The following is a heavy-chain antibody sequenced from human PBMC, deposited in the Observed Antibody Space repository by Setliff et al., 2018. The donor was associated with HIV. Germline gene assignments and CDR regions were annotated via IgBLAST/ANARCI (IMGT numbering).Heavy chain of an antibody. Sequence: ASVKVSCKASGHSFTTYFLHWVRQAPGQGLEWMGMINPSGGEPSYAQRFQGRVTMTRDTSTSTVFMDLSSLRSEDTAVYYCARDAFDYTAYYYSYMDVWGKGTTVTVS. CDR2: INPSGGEP. J-gene: IGHJ6*03. CDR1: GHSFTTYF. D-gene: IGHD4-4*01. CDR3: ARDAFDYTAYYYSYMDV. V-gene: IGHV1-46*01.